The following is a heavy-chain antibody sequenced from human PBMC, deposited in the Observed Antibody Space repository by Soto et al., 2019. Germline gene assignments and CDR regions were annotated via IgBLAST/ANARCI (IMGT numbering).Heavy chain of an antibody. D-gene: IGHD2-15*01. J-gene: IGHJ5*02. CDR2: IYWDDDT. V-gene: IGHV2-5*02. Sequence: QITLKESGPTLVKPTQTLTLTCTFSGFSLSTSGVGVGWIRQPPGKALEWLALIYWDDDTRYSPSLESRLTITKDTSKNQMVLTMTTMDPVDTATDYCAHRRGYCSGGSCYSICFDPWGQGTLVTVSS. CDR1: GFSLSTSGVG. CDR3: AHRRGYCSGGSCYSICFDP.